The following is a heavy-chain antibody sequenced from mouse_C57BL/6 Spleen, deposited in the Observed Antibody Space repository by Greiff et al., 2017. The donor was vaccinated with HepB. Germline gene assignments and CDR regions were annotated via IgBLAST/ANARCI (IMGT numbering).Heavy chain of an antibody. V-gene: IGHV1-77*01. CDR3: AREWTTQAAYALDD. CDR2: IGPGSGSS. J-gene: IGHJ4*01. Sequence: VQRVESGAELVKPGASVKISCKASGYTFTDYYINWVKQRHGQGLEWIGKIGPGSGSSYYNEKFKGKATLTADKSSSTAYMQLSSLTTEDSAVYYSAREWTTQAAYALDDWGQGASVTVA. D-gene: IGHD3-2*02. CDR1: GYTFTDYY.